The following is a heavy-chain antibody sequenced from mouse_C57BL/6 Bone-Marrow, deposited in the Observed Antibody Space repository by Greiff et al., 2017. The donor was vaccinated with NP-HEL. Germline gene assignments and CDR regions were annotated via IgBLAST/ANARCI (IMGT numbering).Heavy chain of an antibody. CDR1: GYTFTDYT. J-gene: IGHJ2*01. CDR2: IYPRDGSP. V-gene: IGHV1-78*01. D-gene: IGHD4-1*01. CDR3: ARSNWVYFDY. Sequence: QVQLQQSDAELVKPGASVKLSCKVSGYTFTDYTIHWMKQRPEQGLEWIGYIYPRDGSPKYNEKFKGKATLTADKSSSTDYMQLHSLTSSDSAVYFCARSNWVYFDYWGQGTTLTVSS.